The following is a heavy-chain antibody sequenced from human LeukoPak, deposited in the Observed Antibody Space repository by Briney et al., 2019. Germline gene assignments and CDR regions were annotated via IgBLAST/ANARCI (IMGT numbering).Heavy chain of an antibody. CDR2: IYTSGST. CDR1: GGSISSYY. Sequence: SETLSLTCTVSGGSISSYYWSRIRQPAGKGLEWIGRIYTSGSTNYNPSLKSRVTMSVDTSKNQFSLKLSSVTAADTAVYYCARDGMSIAAAGGRDYFDYWGQGTLVTVSS. CDR3: ARDGMSIAAAGGRDYFDY. J-gene: IGHJ4*02. V-gene: IGHV4-4*07. D-gene: IGHD6-13*01.